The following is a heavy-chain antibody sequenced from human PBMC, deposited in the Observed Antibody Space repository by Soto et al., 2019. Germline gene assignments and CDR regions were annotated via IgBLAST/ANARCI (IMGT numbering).Heavy chain of an antibody. D-gene: IGHD3-9*01. V-gene: IGHV4-59*08. CDR2: IYYRGNT. Sequence: PSETLSLTCTVSGASINNYYWSWIRQPPGKGLEWIGYIYYRGNTDYNPSLKSRVTISLDTPKNQFSLKLSSVTAADTAVYYCARHPGYYDILTGYTTYYFDYWGQGILVTVSS. CDR3: ARHPGYYDILTGYTTYYFDY. J-gene: IGHJ4*02. CDR1: GASINNYY.